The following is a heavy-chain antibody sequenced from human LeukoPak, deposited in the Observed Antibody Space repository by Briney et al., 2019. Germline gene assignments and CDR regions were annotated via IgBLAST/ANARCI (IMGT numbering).Heavy chain of an antibody. Sequence: WASVKVSCKASGYTFTSYGISWVRQAPGQGLEWMGWISAYNGNTNYAQKLQGRVTMTTDTSTSTAYMELRSPRSDDTAVYYCAREFSSSWYQIYFYMDVWGKGTTVTISS. V-gene: IGHV1-18*01. J-gene: IGHJ6*03. CDR2: ISAYNGNT. CDR1: GYTFTSYG. CDR3: AREFSSSWYQIYFYMDV. D-gene: IGHD6-13*01.